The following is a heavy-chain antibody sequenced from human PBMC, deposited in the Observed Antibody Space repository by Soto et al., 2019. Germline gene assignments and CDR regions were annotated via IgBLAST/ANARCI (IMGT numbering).Heavy chain of an antibody. CDR2: IYYSGST. Sequence: SETLSLTCTVSGGSISSGGYYWSWIRHPPGKGLEWIGYIYYSGSTYYNPSLKSRVTISVDTSKNQFSLKLSSVTAADTAVYYCARDYGDYVMSFDPWGQGTLVTVSS. CDR3: ARDYGDYVMSFDP. J-gene: IGHJ5*02. V-gene: IGHV4-30-4*01. CDR1: GGSISSGGYY. D-gene: IGHD4-17*01.